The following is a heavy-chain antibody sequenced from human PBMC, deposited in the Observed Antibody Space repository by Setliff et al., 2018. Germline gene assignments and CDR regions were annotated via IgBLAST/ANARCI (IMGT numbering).Heavy chain of an antibody. Sequence: GGSLRLSCTASEFTFTDYYMNWIRQAPGKGLEWVSYISGTASSKYYADSVKGRFTISRDNSKNTLYLQMDSLRAEDTAVYYCARNWVTAQHYYYGMDVWGQGTTVTVSS. CDR1: EFTFTDYY. V-gene: IGHV3-11*04. D-gene: IGHD2-21*02. J-gene: IGHJ6*02. CDR2: ISGTASSK. CDR3: ARNWVTAQHYYYGMDV.